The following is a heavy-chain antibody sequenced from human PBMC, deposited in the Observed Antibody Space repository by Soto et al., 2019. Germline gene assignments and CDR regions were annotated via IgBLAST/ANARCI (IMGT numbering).Heavy chain of an antibody. CDR3: ARAAYYYDSSGYYPGDY. J-gene: IGHJ4*02. CDR2: ISGYNGNT. V-gene: IGHV1-18*01. CDR1: GYTFTNYG. D-gene: IGHD3-22*01. Sequence: ASVKVSCKASGYTFTNYGFSWVRQAPGQGLEWMGWISGYNGNTKYAEKFQGRVTMTTDTSTSTAHMELRSLRSEDTAVYYCARAAYYYDSSGYYPGDYWGQGSLVTVSS.